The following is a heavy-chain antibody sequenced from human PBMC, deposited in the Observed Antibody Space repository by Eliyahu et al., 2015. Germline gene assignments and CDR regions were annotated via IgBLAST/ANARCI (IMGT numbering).Heavy chain of an antibody. J-gene: IGHJ4*02. CDR3: AKDYHYGSGSYGGWDY. CDR2: ISASGAIS. V-gene: IGHV3-23*04. Sequence: EVQLVESGGGLVQPGGSLRLSCAASGFXFXXYAMTWVRQAPGKGLEWVSAISASGAISYSADSVKGRFTISRDNSKNTLDLQMSSLRVEDTAVYYCAKDYHYGSGSYGGWDYWGQGTLVTVSS. CDR1: GFXFXXYA. D-gene: IGHD3-10*01.